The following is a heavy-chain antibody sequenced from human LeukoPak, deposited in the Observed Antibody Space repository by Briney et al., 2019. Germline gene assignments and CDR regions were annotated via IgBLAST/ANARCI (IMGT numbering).Heavy chain of an antibody. CDR3: ARILAYYYYYMDV. J-gene: IGHJ6*03. CDR2: IYYSGST. CDR1: GGSISSSSYY. Sequence: KPSETLSLTCTVSGGSISSSSYYWGWIPQPPGKGLEWIGSIYYSGSTYYNPSLKSRVIISVDTSKNQFSLKLSSVTAADTAVYYCARILAYYYYYMDVWGKGTTVTVSS. D-gene: IGHD3-3*01. V-gene: IGHV4-39*01.